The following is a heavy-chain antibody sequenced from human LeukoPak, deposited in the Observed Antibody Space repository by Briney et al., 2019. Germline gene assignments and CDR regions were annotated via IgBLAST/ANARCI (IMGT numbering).Heavy chain of an antibody. D-gene: IGHD3-10*01. CDR2: IRFDGSNK. Sequence: GGSLRLSCAASGFTFSSYGMHWVRRAPGKGLEWVAFIRFDGSNKYLADSVKGRFTISRDNSKNTLSLQTNSLRVEDTAVYYCAKDYYYGSGSPYYVDKWGQGTLVTVSS. CDR1: GFTFSSYG. CDR3: AKDYYYGSGSPYYVDK. J-gene: IGHJ4*02. V-gene: IGHV3-30*02.